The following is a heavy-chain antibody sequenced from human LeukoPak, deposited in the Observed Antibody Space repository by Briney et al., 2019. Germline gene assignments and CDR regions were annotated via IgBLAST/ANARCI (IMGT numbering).Heavy chain of an antibody. V-gene: IGHV3-30*04. J-gene: IGHJ6*03. Sequence: PGRSLRLSCAASGFTFSSYAMHWVRQAPGKGLEWVAVISYDGSNKYYADSVKGRFTISRDNSKNTVYLQMNSLRAEDTAVYYCAKPGVNLESYYYYYIDAWGKGTTVTVSS. CDR1: GFTFSSYA. CDR3: AKPGVNLESYYYYYIDA. CDR2: ISYDGSNK. D-gene: IGHD1-1*01.